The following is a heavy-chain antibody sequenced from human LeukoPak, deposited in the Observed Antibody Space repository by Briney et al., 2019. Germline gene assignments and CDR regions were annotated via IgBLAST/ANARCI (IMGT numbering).Heavy chain of an antibody. Sequence: GGSLRLSCAASGFKFDAYPMSWVRQAPGKGLEWVSSISDSGGSTHYADSVKGRFTISRDNSKNTLYLQMNSLRAEDTAVYYCAKDYDFWSGYSSYWGQGTLVTVSS. CDR1: GFKFDAYP. D-gene: IGHD3-3*01. CDR2: ISDSGGST. CDR3: AKDYDFWSGYSSY. V-gene: IGHV3-23*01. J-gene: IGHJ4*02.